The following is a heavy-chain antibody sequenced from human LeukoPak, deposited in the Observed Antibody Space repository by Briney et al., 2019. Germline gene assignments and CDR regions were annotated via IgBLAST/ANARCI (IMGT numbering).Heavy chain of an antibody. CDR1: GFTFASYA. Sequence: RGSLRLSCAASGFTFASYAMTWVGQAPGKGLEWVSAINSNGGSTCYADSVKGRFTISRDNSKNTLFLQMNSLRAEDTALYYCAKYLYTSGSFYDYWGQGTLVTVSS. J-gene: IGHJ4*02. CDR2: INSNGGST. V-gene: IGHV3-23*01. CDR3: AKYLYTSGSFYDY. D-gene: IGHD3-10*01.